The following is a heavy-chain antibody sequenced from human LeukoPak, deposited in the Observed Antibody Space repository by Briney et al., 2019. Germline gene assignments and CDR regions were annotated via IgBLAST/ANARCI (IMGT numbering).Heavy chain of an antibody. CDR2: IKQDGSEK. V-gene: IGHV3-7*01. Sequence: GGSLRLSCAASGFTFSNYWMSWVRQAPGKGLEWVANIKQDGSEKFYVDSVKGRFTISRDNAKNSLYLQMNSLRAEDTAVYYCAKRANYDNSGHYPFDYWGQGTLVTVSS. CDR3: AKRANYDNSGHYPFDY. D-gene: IGHD3-22*01. J-gene: IGHJ4*02. CDR1: GFTFSNYW.